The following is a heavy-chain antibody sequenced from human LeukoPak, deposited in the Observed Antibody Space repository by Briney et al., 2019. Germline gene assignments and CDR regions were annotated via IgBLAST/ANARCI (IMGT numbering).Heavy chain of an antibody. CDR1: GFTFSDAG. V-gene: IGHV3-30*02. CDR2: IRYDGSNK. J-gene: IGHJ4*02. Sequence: GGTLRLSCAASGFTFSDAGMNWVRQAPGKGLEWVAFIRYDGSNKYYADSVKGRFTISRDNSKNTLYLQMNSLRAEDTAVYYCAKESSLIAAASDYWGQGTLVTVSS. CDR3: AKESSLIAAASDY. D-gene: IGHD6-13*01.